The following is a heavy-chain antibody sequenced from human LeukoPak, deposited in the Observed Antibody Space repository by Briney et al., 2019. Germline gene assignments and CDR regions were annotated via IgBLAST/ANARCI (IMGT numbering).Heavy chain of an antibody. J-gene: IGHJ4*02. V-gene: IGHV4-31*03. CDR1: GGSISSGGYY. D-gene: IGHD3-3*01. CDR3: ARGGVVAAIDY. Sequence: SETLSLTCTVSGGSISSGGYYWSWIRQHPGTGLEWIGYIYYSGSTYYNPSLKSRVTISVDTSKNQFSPKLSSVTAADTAVYYCARGGVVAAIDYWGQGTLVTVSS. CDR2: IYYSGST.